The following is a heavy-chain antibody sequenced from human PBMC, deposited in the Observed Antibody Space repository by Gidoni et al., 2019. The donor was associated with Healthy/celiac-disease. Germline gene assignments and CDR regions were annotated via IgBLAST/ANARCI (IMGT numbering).Heavy chain of an antibody. CDR2: IYYSGST. J-gene: IGHJ3*02. CDR3: AREPYYYDSSGYYFDAFDI. V-gene: IGHV4-31*03. CDR1: GGSISSGGYY. Sequence: QVQLQESGPGLVKPSQTLSLTCTVSGGSISSGGYYWSWIRQHPGKGLEWIGYIYYSGSTYYNPSLKSRVTISVDTSKNQFSLKLSSVTAADTAVYYCAREPYYYDSSGYYFDAFDIWGQGTMVTVSS. D-gene: IGHD3-22*01.